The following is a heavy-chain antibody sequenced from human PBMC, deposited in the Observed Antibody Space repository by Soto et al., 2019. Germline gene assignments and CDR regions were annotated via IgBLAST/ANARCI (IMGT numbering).Heavy chain of an antibody. D-gene: IGHD6-13*01. V-gene: IGHV1-18*01. CDR3: EREGQQQAQETYYYLYGMDI. CDR1: GYNFTTYG. Sequence: ASVKVSCKAAGYNFTTYGISWVRQAPGQGLEWMGWISGDSVNTKSAPKLQDRITMTTDTSAGTAYMELRRLRSDDKAVYFCEREGQQQAQETYYYLYGMDIWGQGTTVTVSS. J-gene: IGHJ6*01. CDR2: ISGDSVNT.